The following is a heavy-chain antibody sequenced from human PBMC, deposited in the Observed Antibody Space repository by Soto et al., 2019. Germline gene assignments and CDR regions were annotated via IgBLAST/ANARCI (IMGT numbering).Heavy chain of an antibody. CDR1: GYTFTGYY. D-gene: IGHD2-2*01. J-gene: IGHJ6*02. CDR3: ARERYQVISDGMDV. CDR2: INPQTGGT. V-gene: IGHV1-2*02. Sequence: ASVKVSCKASGYTFTGYYIHWVREAPGQGLEWMGWINPQTGGTSYAQKFQGRVTLSRDTSINTAYLDLSRLGFDDAAVYFCARERYQVISDGMDVWGQGTTVTVSS.